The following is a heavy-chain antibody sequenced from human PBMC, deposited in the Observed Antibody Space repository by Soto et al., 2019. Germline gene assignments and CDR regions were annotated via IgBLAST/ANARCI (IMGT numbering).Heavy chain of an antibody. V-gene: IGHV4-59*01. D-gene: IGHD3-9*01. CDR1: GGSISSYY. CDR2: IYYSGST. J-gene: IGHJ4*02. CDR3: ARIDYDILTGYYFDY. Sequence: PSETLSLTCTVSGGSISSYYWSWIRQPPGKGLEWIGYIYYSGSTNYNPSLKSRVTISVDTSKNQFSLKLSSVTAADTALYYCARIDYDILTGYYFDYWGQETLVTVSS.